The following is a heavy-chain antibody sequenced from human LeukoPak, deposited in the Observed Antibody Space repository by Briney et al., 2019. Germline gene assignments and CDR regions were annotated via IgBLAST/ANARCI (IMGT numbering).Heavy chain of an antibody. CDR3: AKDQREEMPTISDY. CDR1: GFTFSSSA. J-gene: IGHJ4*02. D-gene: IGHD5-24*01. Sequence: PGGSLRLSCAASGFTFSSSAMTWVRQAPGKGLEWVSTISGSGGSTYYADSVKGRFTISRDNSKNTLYLQMNSLRAEDTAVYYCAKDQREEMPTISDYWGQGTPVTVSS. V-gene: IGHV3-23*01. CDR2: ISGSGGST.